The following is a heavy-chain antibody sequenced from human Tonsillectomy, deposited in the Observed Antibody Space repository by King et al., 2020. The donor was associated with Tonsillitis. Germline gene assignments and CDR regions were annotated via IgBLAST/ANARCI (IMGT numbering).Heavy chain of an antibody. J-gene: IGHJ3*02. V-gene: IGHV1-24*01. CDR1: GYTLTESS. CDR3: ATRRHCSSSSCYTLAAFDI. Sequence: QLVQSGAEVKKPGASGKVSCKVSGYTLTESSMHWVRQAPGKGLEWMGGFDPEDVETIYAQKFQGRVTMTEDTSTDTGYMELSSLRSEDTAVYYCATRRHCSSSSCYTLAAFDIWGQGTMVTVSS. D-gene: IGHD2-2*02. CDR2: FDPEDVET.